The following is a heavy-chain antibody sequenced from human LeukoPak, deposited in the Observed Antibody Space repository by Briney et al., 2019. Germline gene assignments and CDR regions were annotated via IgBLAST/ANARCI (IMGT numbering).Heavy chain of an antibody. Sequence: GRSLRLSCAASGFTFSSYGMHWVRQAAGKGLEWVAVISYDGSNKYYADSVKGRFTISRDNSKNTLYLQMNSLRAEDTAVYYCAKGRGVATIWGQGTLVTVSS. J-gene: IGHJ4*02. CDR3: AKGRGVATI. CDR2: ISYDGSNK. CDR1: GFTFSSYG. V-gene: IGHV3-30*18. D-gene: IGHD5-12*01.